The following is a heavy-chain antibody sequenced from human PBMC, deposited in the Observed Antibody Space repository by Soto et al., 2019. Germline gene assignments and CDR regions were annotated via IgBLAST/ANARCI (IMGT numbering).Heavy chain of an antibody. Sequence: VQLVESGGGVVQPGRSLRLSCAASGFTFSSYGMHWVRQAPGKGLEWVAVIWYDGSNKYYADSVKGRFTISRDNSKNTLYLQMNSLRAEDTAVYYCARDHREWELLLDDAFDIWGQGTMVTVSS. CDR2: IWYDGSNK. J-gene: IGHJ3*02. CDR1: GFTFSSYG. CDR3: ARDHREWELLLDDAFDI. V-gene: IGHV3-33*01. D-gene: IGHD1-26*01.